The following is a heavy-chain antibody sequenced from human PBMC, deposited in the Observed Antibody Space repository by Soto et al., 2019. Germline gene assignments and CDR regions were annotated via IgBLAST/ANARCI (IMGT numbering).Heavy chain of an antibody. V-gene: IGHV3-48*03. CDR2: ISSSGSTI. D-gene: IGHD3-10*01. Sequence: EVQLVESGGGLVQPGGSLRLSCAASGFTFSSYEMNWVRQAPGKGLEWVSYISSSGSTIFYADSVKGRFTISRDNAKTSLYLQMNSLRAEDTAVYYCARDDGLGLAPYYGMDVWGQGTTVTVSS. J-gene: IGHJ6*02. CDR3: ARDDGLGLAPYYGMDV. CDR1: GFTFSSYE.